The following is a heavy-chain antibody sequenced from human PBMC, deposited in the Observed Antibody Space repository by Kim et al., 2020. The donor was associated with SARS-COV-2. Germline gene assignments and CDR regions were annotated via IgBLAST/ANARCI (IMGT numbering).Heavy chain of an antibody. J-gene: IGHJ6*02. V-gene: IGHV4-59*13. Sequence: SETLSLTCTVSGGSISSYYWNWIRQPPGKGLEWIGYIYYSGSTNYNPSLKSRVTISEDTSKNQFSLNLRSVTAADTAVYYCARGQFGGGLDVWGQGTTVTVSS. CDR2: IYYSGST. CDR3: ARGQFGGGLDV. D-gene: IGHD3-10*01. CDR1: GGSISSYY.